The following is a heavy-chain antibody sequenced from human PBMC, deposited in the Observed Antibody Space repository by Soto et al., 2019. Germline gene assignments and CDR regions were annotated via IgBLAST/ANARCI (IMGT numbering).Heavy chain of an antibody. J-gene: IGHJ2*01. CDR2: ISSTSAYI. Sequence: EVQVVESGGGLVRPGGSLRLSCVASGFNFGSYSTNWVRQAPGKGLEWVSSISSTSAYIYYADSVKGRFTVSRDNAKNSLDLRMNSLRAEDTAVYFCAREASGADAWYFDLWGRGTLVAVSS. CDR1: GFNFGSYS. CDR3: AREASGADAWYFDL. D-gene: IGHD1-26*01. V-gene: IGHV3-21*02.